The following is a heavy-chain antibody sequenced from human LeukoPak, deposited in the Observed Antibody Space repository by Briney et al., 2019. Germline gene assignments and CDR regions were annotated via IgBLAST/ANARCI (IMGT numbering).Heavy chain of an antibody. CDR1: GGSISSYY. CDR2: VFYSGSI. Sequence: SETLSLTCTVSGGSISSYYWSWIRQPPRKGLEWIGYVFYSGSINYNPSLKSRVTISIDASKNQFSLKLSSVTAADTAEYYCARLTSGTHPNFDYWGQGTLVTVSS. CDR3: ARLTSGTHPNFDY. D-gene: IGHD3-10*01. V-gene: IGHV4-59*08. J-gene: IGHJ4*02.